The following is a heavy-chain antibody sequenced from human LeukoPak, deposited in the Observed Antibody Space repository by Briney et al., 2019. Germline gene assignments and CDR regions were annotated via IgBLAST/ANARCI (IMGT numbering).Heavy chain of an antibody. CDR3: AIHPYGDYGSY. CDR2: INHSGST. Sequence: PSETLSLTCAVYGGSFSGYYWSWLRQPPGKGLEWIGEINHSGSTNYNPSLKSRVTISVDTSKNQFSLKLSSVTAADTAVYYCAIHPYGDYGSYWGQGTLVTVSS. J-gene: IGHJ4*02. CDR1: GGSFSGYY. D-gene: IGHD4-17*01. V-gene: IGHV4-34*01.